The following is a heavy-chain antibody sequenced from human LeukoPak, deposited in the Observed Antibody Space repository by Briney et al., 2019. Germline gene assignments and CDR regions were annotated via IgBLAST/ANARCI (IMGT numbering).Heavy chain of an antibody. CDR1: GFSLSGYW. V-gene: IGHV3-7*01. CDR3: ARDEPGYGEFLLY. D-gene: IGHD3-10*01. CDR2: INEAGSHT. J-gene: IGHJ4*02. Sequence: SGGSLRLSCAASGFSLSGYWMSWVRQAPGKGLEWVANINEAGSHTYCVDSLRGRFTISRDNTKNSLYLQMNNLRVGDTAVYYCARDEPGYGEFLLYWGQGTLVTVSS.